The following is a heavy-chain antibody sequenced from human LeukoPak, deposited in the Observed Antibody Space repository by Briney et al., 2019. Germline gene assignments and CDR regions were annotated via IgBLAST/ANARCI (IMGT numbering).Heavy chain of an antibody. CDR2: ISVSGDRT. J-gene: IGHJ4*02. CDR1: GFTFSSSA. CDR3: AKGYYGSGSYGWFDY. Sequence: GGSLRLSCAASGFTFSSSAMNWVRQAPGKGLEWVSSISVSGDRTYYADSVKGRFTISRDNSKNTLFLQMNSLRAEDTAVYYCAKGYYGSGSYGWFDYWGQGTLVTVSS. D-gene: IGHD3-10*01. V-gene: IGHV3-23*01.